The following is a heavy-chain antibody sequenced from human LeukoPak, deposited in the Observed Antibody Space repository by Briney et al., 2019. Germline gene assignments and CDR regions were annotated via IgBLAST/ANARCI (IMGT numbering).Heavy chain of an antibody. CDR3: ARNRAPDDSGMLSYASDI. V-gene: IGHV3-21*01. Sequence: GSLRPSCAASAFTSRTYSTKWVRQAPGKGLEWVSSIDRSSNFIYYADSVRGRFTISRDNAKNSLYLQMNSLRVDDTAVYYCARNRAPDDSGMLSYASDIWGQGAMVTVSS. J-gene: IGHJ3*02. D-gene: IGHD1-26*01. CDR2: IDRSSNFI. CDR1: AFTSRTYS.